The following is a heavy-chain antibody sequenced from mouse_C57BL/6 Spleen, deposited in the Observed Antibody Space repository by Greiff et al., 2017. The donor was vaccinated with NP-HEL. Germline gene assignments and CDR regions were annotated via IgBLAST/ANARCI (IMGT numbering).Heavy chain of an antibody. V-gene: IGHV1-52*01. J-gene: IGHJ2*01. CDR3: ARGPFLYYFDY. CDR1: GYTFTSYW. Sequence: QVQLQQPGAELVRPGSSVKLSCKASGYTFTSYWMHWVKQRPIQGLEWIGNIDPSDSETHYNQKFKDKATLTVDKSSSTAYMQLSSLTSEDSAVYYCARGPFLYYFDYWGQGTTLTVSS. CDR2: IDPSDSET.